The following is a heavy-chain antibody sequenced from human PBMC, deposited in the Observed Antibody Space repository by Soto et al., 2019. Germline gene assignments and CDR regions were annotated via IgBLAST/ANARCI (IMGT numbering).Heavy chain of an antibody. J-gene: IGHJ4*02. Sequence: ASVKVSCKASGGTFSSYTISWVRQAPGQGLEWMGIINPSGGSTSYAQKFQGRVTMTRDTSTSTVYMELSSLRSEDTAVYYCARDMMLRGDVRYFDWLLFPFDYWGQGTLVTVSS. V-gene: IGHV1-46*03. CDR1: GGTFSSYT. D-gene: IGHD3-9*01. CDR2: INPSGGST. CDR3: ARDMMLRGDVRYFDWLLFPFDY.